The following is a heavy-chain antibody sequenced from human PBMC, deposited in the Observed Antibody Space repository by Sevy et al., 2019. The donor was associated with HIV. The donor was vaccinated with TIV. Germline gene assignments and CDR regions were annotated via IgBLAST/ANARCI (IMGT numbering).Heavy chain of an antibody. D-gene: IGHD3-3*01. V-gene: IGHV3-23*01. CDR2: ISGSGGST. CDR1: GFTFSTYG. J-gene: IGHJ4*02. Sequence: GGSLRLSCAASGFTFSTYGMSWVRQAPGKGQEWVSTISGSGGSTYYADSVKGRFTISRDNSKNTMYVQMNSLRAEDTAVYYCAKMGYDFWSGYYRGGYFDQWGQGTLVTVSS. CDR3: AKMGYDFWSGYYRGGYFDQ.